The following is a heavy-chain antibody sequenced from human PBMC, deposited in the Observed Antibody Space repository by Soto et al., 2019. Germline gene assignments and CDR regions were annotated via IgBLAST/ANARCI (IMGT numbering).Heavy chain of an antibody. J-gene: IGHJ4*02. V-gene: IGHV1-18*01. CDR1: GYTFTRYG. CDR3: AREGVELTALDY. Sequence: PSVKVSCKASGYTFTRYGISWVRQAPGQGLEWMGWISAYNGNTNYEQKLQDRVTMTTDTSTSTAYMELRSLRSDDTAVYYCAREGVELTALDYWGQGTPVTVSS. D-gene: IGHD1-7*01. CDR2: ISAYNGNT.